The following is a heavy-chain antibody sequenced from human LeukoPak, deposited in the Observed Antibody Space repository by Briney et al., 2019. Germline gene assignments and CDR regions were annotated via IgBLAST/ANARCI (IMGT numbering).Heavy chain of an antibody. CDR2: FDPEDGET. CDR1: GYTLTELS. Sequence: ASVKVSCKVSGYTLTELSMHWVRQAPGKGLEWMGGFDPEDGETIYAQKFQGRVTMTEDTSTDTAYMELSSLRSEDTAVFYCARWAAAATGAAYYYYNMDVWGQGTTVTVSS. V-gene: IGHV1-24*01. J-gene: IGHJ6*02. D-gene: IGHD6-13*01. CDR3: ARWAAAATGAAYYYYNMDV.